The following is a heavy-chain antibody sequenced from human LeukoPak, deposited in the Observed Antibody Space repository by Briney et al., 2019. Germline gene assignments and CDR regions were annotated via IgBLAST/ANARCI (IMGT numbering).Heavy chain of an antibody. J-gene: IGHJ4*02. CDR1: GGSFSGYY. D-gene: IGHD3-22*01. V-gene: IGHV4-34*01. CDR3: ARGNYYDSSGFS. CDR2: INHSGST. Sequence: SETLSLTCAVYGGSFSGYYWSWIRQPPGKGLEWIGEINHSGSTNYNPSLKSRVTISVDTSKNQFSLKLSSVTAADTAVYYCARGNYYDSSGFSWGQGTLATVSS.